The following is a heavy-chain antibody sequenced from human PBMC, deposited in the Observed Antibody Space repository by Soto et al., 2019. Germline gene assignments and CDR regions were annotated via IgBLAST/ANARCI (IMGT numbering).Heavy chain of an antibody. CDR1: GGSISSGGYY. CDR2: IYYSGRT. D-gene: IGHD6-13*01. J-gene: IGHJ5*02. CDR3: ARVFSDSSSFFDP. Sequence: SETLSLTCTVSGGSISSGGYYWSWIRQHPGKGLEWIGYIYYSGRTYYNPSLKSRVTISVDTSKNQFSLKLSSVTAADAAVYYCARVFSDSSSFFDPWGQGTLVTVS. V-gene: IGHV4-31*03.